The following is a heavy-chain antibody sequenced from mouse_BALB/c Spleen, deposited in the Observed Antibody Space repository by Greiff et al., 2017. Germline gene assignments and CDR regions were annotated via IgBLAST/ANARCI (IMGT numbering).Heavy chain of an antibody. J-gene: IGHJ3*01. CDR2: IYPGSGST. CDR3: ARGGLYDGYYLAY. V-gene: IGHV1-55*01. Sequence: VQLQQPGAELVKPGTSVKLSCKASGYNFTSYWINWVKLRPGQGLEWIGDIYPGSGSTNYNEKFKSKATLTVDTSSSTAYMQLSSLASEDSALYYYARGGLYDGYYLAYWGQGTLVTVSA. CDR1: GYNFTSYW. D-gene: IGHD2-3*01.